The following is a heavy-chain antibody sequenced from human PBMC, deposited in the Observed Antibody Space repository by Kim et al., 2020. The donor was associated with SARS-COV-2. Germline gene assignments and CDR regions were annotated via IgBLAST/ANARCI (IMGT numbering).Heavy chain of an antibody. CDR3: AHRQGITMIVGVWFDP. Sequence: SGPTLVKPTQTLTLTCTFSGFSLSTSGVGVGWIRQPPGKALEWLALIYWDDDKRYSPSLKSRLTITKDTSKNQVVLTMTNMDPVDTATYYCAHRQGITMIVGVWFDPWGQGTLVTVSS. J-gene: IGHJ5*02. V-gene: IGHV2-5*02. D-gene: IGHD3-22*01. CDR1: GFSLSTSGVG. CDR2: IYWDDDK.